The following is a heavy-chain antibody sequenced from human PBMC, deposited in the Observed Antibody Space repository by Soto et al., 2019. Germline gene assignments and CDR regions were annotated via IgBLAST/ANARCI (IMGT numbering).Heavy chain of an antibody. CDR2: NYYSGCT. V-gene: IGHV4-31*03. CDR1: GYSMTSGGYY. Sequence: SETLSLTCTVSGYSMTSGGYYWSWIRHLPGKGLEWIGYNYYSGCTQFNPSLKSRVSMSVDTSKNQFSLRLSSVTAADTAVYYCATLLGSHQHYYFGIDVWGQGTTVTVSS. J-gene: IGHJ6*02. CDR3: ATLLGSHQHYYFGIDV. D-gene: IGHD2-2*01.